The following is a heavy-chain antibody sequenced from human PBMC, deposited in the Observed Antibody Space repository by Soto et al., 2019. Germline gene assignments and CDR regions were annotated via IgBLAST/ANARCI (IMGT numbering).Heavy chain of an antibody. CDR2: INHSGST. V-gene: IGHV4-34*01. J-gene: IGHJ5*02. CDR3: ARDRATMVRGVIPRWFDP. D-gene: IGHD3-10*01. CDR1: SGSFSGYY. Sequence: SETLSLTCAVYSGSFSGYYWSWIRQPPGKGLEWIGEINHSGSTNYNPSLKSRVTISVDTSKNQFSLKLSSVTAADTAVYYCARDRATMVRGVIPRWFDPWGQGTLVTVS.